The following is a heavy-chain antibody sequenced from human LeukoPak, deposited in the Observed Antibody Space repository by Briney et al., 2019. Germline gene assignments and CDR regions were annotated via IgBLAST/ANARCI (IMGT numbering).Heavy chain of an antibody. V-gene: IGHV1-2*06. D-gene: IGHD3-10*01. CDR1: GYTFTDYY. CDR2: INPNSGGT. Sequence: ASVKVSCKASGYTFTDYYIHWVRQAPGQGLEWMGRINPNSGGTNYAQKFQGRVTMTRDTSISTAYMELSRLTSDDTAVYYCARDRITMVRGVWNWFDPWGQGTLVTVSS. J-gene: IGHJ5*02. CDR3: ARDRITMVRGVWNWFDP.